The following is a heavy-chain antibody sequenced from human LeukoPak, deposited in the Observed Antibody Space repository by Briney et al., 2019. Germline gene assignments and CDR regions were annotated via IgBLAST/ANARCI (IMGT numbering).Heavy chain of an antibody. V-gene: IGHV3-30*04. CDR1: GFTFSSYA. D-gene: IGHD3-3*01. CDR3: AKGLTIFGVVTPFDY. J-gene: IGHJ4*02. Sequence: GGSLRLSCAASGFTFSSYAMHWVRQAPGKGLEWVAVISYDGSNKYYADSVKGRFTISRDNSKNTLYLQMNSLRAEDTAVYYCAKGLTIFGVVTPFDYWGQGTLVTVSS. CDR2: ISYDGSNK.